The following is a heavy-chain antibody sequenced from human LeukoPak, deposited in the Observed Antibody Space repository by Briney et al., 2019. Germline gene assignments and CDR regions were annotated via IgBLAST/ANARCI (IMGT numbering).Heavy chain of an antibody. D-gene: IGHD2-21*02. J-gene: IGHJ4*02. V-gene: IGHV4-61*01. CDR1: GYSISSGYY. Sequence: SETLSLTCTVSGYSISSGYYWGWIRQPPGKGLEWIGYIYYSGSTNYNPSLKSRVTISVDTSKNQFSLKLSSVTAADTAVYYCARGLVTATPHIDYWGQGTLVTVSS. CDR3: ARGLVTATPHIDY. CDR2: IYYSGST.